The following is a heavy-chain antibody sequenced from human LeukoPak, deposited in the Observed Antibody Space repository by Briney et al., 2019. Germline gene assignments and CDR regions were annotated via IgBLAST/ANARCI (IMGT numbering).Heavy chain of an antibody. CDR1: GGSISSSSYY. J-gene: IGHJ4*02. V-gene: IGHV4-39*07. CDR3: ARGPSSGGRPLDY. CDR2: IYYSGST. D-gene: IGHD3-22*01. Sequence: PSETLSLTCTVSGGSISSSSYYWGWIRQPPGKGLEWIGSIYYSGSTYYNPSLKSRVTISVDTSKNQFSLKLSSVTAADTAVYYCARGPSSGGRPLDYWGQGTLVTVSS.